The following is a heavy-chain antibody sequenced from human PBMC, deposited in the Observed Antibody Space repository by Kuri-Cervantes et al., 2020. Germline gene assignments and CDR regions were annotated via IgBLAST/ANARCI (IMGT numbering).Heavy chain of an antibody. CDR1: AGSIRSYY. J-gene: IGHJ4*02. CDR2: IYSSGST. D-gene: IGHD4-17*01. CDR3: ARVTVTTIASFDY. Sequence: ESLKISCTVSAGSIRSYYWGWVRQPPGKGLEYLGNIYSSGSTNYSPSLKSRVTLSVDTSKNQFSLKLTAVTAADTAVYYCARVTVTTIASFDYWGQGTLVTVSS. V-gene: IGHV4-59*01.